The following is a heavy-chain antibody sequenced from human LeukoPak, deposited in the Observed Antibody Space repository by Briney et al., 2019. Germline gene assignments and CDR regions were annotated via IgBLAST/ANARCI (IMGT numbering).Heavy chain of an antibody. V-gene: IGHV3-7*01. CDR2: IKPDGSQI. J-gene: IGHJ4*02. CDR1: GFTFSSYD. CDR3: ARDLNWETY. Sequence: PGGSLRLSCAASGFTFSSYDIRWVRQAPGKGLEWVANIKPDGSQIYYVDSVKGRFTISRDNAKNSLYLQMNSLRAEDTAVYYCARDLNWETYWGQGTLVTVSS. D-gene: IGHD7-27*01.